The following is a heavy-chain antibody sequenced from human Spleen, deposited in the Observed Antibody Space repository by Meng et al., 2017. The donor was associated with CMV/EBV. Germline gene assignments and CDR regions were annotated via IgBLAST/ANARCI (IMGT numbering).Heavy chain of an antibody. V-gene: IGHV1-18*01. CDR2: TSGYNGNT. D-gene: IGHD6-13*01. J-gene: IGHJ1*01. CDR1: GYSFTSYG. CDR3: ARDQQLIPAEYFQH. Sequence: SGYSFTSYGISWVRQAPGQGPEWMGWTSGYNGNTIYAQKFQGRVTMTTDTSTSTAYLELRSLRSDDTAVYYCARDQQLIPAEYFQHWGPGTLVTVSS.